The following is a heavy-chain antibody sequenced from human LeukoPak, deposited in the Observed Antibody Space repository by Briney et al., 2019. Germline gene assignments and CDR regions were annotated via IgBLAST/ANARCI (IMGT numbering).Heavy chain of an antibody. CDR3: AKGATTYYYYYMDV. V-gene: IGHV3-23*01. CDR1: GFTFSSYG. Sequence: GGTLRLSYAASGFTFSSYGLSWVRQAPGKGLEWVSAISGSGGSTYNADSVKGRFTISRDNSKNTPYLQMNSLKAEDTAVYYCAKGATTYYYYYMDVWGKGTTVTVSS. J-gene: IGHJ6*03. D-gene: IGHD1-26*01. CDR2: ISGSGGST.